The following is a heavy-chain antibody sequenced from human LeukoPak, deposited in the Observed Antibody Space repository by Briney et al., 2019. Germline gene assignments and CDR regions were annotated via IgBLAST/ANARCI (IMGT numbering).Heavy chain of an antibody. D-gene: IGHD3-10*01. J-gene: IGHJ4*02. V-gene: IGHV1-46*01. CDR3: ARRPGLWFGEALSEYYFDY. CDR2: INPSGGST. CDR1: GYTFTSYD. Sequence: ASVKVSCKASGYTFTSYDINWVRQAPGQGLEWMGIINPSGGSTSYAQKFQGRVTMTRDTSTSTVYMELSGLRSEDTAVYYCARRPGLWFGEALSEYYFDYWGQGTLVTVSS.